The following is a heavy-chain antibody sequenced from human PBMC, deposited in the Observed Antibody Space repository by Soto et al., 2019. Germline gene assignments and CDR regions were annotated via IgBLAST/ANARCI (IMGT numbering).Heavy chain of an antibody. Sequence: TSETLSLTCTVSGGSINSGGYYWSWIRQPPGKGLEWIGYIYYSGSTNYNPSLKSRVTISVDTSKNQFSLKLSSVTAADTAVYYCAKKSENSYGYPNGSAPWGKGTLVPVSS. CDR1: GGSINSGGYY. J-gene: IGHJ5*02. CDR2: IYYSGST. D-gene: IGHD5-18*01. CDR3: AKKSENSYGYPNGSAP. V-gene: IGHV4-61*08.